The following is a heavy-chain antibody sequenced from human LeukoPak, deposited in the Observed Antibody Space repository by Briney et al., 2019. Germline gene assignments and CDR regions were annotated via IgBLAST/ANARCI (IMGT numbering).Heavy chain of an antibody. J-gene: IGHJ3*01. CDR2: ISSSSSYI. V-gene: IGHV3-21*01. CDR3: AREGSLG. Sequence: GGSLRLSCAASGFTFSTYIMNWVRQAPGKGLEWVSSISSSSSYIYYADSVKGRFTISRDDAKNSVYLQMDSLRADDTAVYYCAREGSLGWGQGTMVTVSS. CDR1: GFTFSTYI. D-gene: IGHD3-10*01.